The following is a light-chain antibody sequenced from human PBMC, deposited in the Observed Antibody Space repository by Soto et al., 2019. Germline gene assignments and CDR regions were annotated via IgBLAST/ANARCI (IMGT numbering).Light chain of an antibody. V-gene: IGLV2-23*02. Sequence: QSALTQPASVSGSPGQSITISCTGTSSDVGSYNLVSWYQQHPGKAPKLMIYEVSKRPSGVSNRFSGSKSGNTASLTISGLQAEDEADYYCCSYACSSTLGVVFGGGTKLTVL. CDR1: SSDVGSYNL. CDR2: EVS. J-gene: IGLJ2*01. CDR3: CSYACSSTLGVV.